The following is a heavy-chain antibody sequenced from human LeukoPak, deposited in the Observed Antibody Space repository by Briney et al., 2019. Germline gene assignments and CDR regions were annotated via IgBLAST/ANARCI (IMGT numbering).Heavy chain of an antibody. CDR2: IYYSGST. D-gene: IGHD6-13*01. Sequence: SETLSLTCTVSGGSISSSSYYWGWIRQPPGKGLEWIGSIYYSGSTYYNPSLKSRVTISVDTSKNQFSLKLSSVTAADTAVYYCASIAAGPIDYWGQGTLVTVSS. V-gene: IGHV4-39*07. CDR3: ASIAAGPIDY. J-gene: IGHJ4*02. CDR1: GGSISSSSYY.